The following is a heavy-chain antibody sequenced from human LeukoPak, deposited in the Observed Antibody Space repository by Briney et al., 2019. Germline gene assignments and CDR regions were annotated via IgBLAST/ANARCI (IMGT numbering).Heavy chain of an antibody. V-gene: IGHV3-49*04. Sequence: GGSLRLSCAASGLTFSTYWMNWVRQAPGKGLEWVGFIRSKAYGGTTEYAASVKGRFTISRDDSKSIAYLQMNSLKTEDTAVYYCTRQSVLRYFDWLFIDAFDIWGQGTMVTVSS. CDR2: IRSKAYGGTT. CDR3: TRQSVLRYFDWLFIDAFDI. CDR1: GLTFSTYW. D-gene: IGHD3-9*01. J-gene: IGHJ3*02.